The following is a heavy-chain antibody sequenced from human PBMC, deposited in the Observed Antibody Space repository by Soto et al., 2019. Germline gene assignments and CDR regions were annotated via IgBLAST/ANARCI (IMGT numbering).Heavy chain of an antibody. CDR1: GYTFTGYY. CDR3: ARAIAARPDLTFDY. D-gene: IGHD6-6*01. V-gene: IGHV1-2*02. CDR2: INPNSGGT. J-gene: IGHJ4*02. Sequence: VKVSCKASGYTFTGYYMHWVRQAPGQGLEWMGWINPNSGGTNYAQKFQGRVTMTRDTSISTAYMELSRLRSDDTAVYYCARAIAARPDLTFDYWGQGTLVTVYS.